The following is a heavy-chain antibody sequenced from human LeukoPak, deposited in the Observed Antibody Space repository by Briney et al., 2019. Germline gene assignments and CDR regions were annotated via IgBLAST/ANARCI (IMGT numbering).Heavy chain of an antibody. Sequence: PSETLSLTCTDSGGSISSYYWSWIRQPPGKGLEWIGYIYYSGSTNYNPSLKGRVTISVDTSKNQFSLKLSSVTAADTAVYYCARGTKNWFDPWGQGTLVTVSS. CDR3: ARGTKNWFDP. V-gene: IGHV4-59*01. J-gene: IGHJ5*02. CDR2: IYYSGST. CDR1: GGSISSYY.